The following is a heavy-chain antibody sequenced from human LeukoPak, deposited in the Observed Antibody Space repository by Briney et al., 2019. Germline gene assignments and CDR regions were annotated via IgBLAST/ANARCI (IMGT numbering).Heavy chain of an antibody. D-gene: IGHD3-22*01. CDR3: ARDSGYDSSGYYLDAFDI. J-gene: IGHJ3*02. V-gene: IGHV3-7*01. CDR2: IKQDGSEK. CDR1: GFTFSSYW. Sequence: GGSLRLSCAASGFTFSSYWMSWVRQAPGKGLEWVANIKQDGSEKYYVDSVKGRFTISRDNAKNSLYLQMNSLRAEDTDVYYCARDSGYDSSGYYLDAFDIRGQGTMVTVSS.